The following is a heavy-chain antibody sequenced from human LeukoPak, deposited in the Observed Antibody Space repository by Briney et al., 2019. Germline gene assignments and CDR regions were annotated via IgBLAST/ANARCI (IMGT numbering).Heavy chain of an antibody. D-gene: IGHD2-15*01. J-gene: IGHJ4*02. Sequence: GGSLRLSCAASGFTFDDYAMHWVRQAPGKGLEWVSLISWDSGSTYYADSVKGRFTISRDNSKNSLYLQMNSLRAEDTALYYCAKDSSGLFDYWGQGTLVTVSS. V-gene: IGHV3-43D*03. CDR3: AKDSSGLFDY. CDR1: GFTFDDYA. CDR2: ISWDSGST.